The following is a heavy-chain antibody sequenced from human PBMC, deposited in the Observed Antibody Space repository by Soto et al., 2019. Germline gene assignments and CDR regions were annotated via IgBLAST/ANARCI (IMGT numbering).Heavy chain of an antibody. CDR1: GFTFSSYG. J-gene: IGHJ6*02. Sequence: GGSLRLSCAASGFTFSSYGMHWVRQAPGKGLEWVAVISYDGSNKYYADSVKGRFTISRDNSKNTLYLQMNSLRAEDTAVYYCAKGGLQGSYGMDVWGQGTTVTVSS. D-gene: IGHD4-4*01. V-gene: IGHV3-30*18. CDR2: ISYDGSNK. CDR3: AKGGLQGSYGMDV.